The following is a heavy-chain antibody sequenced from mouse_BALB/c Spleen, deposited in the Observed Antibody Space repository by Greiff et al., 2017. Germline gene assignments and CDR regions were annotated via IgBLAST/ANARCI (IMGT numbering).Heavy chain of an antibody. D-gene: IGHD3-2*01. Sequence: EVQLVESGAELVKPGASVKLSCTASGFNIKDTYMHWVKQRPEQGLEWIGRIDPANGNTKYDPKFQGKATITADTSSNTAYLQLSSLTSEDTAVYYCARDSSGYSWFAYWGQGTLVTVSA. V-gene: IGHV14-3*02. CDR1: GFNIKDTY. CDR2: IDPANGNT. CDR3: ARDSSGYSWFAY. J-gene: IGHJ3*01.